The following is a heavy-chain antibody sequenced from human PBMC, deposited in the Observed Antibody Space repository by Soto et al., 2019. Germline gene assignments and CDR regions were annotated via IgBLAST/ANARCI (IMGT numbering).Heavy chain of an antibody. CDR3: ARTDYGGNSGSYYFDY. CDR2: IIPIFGTA. D-gene: IGHD4-17*01. V-gene: IGHV1-69*06. Sequence: QVQLVQSGAEVKKPGSSVKVSCKASGGTFSSYAISWVRQAPGQGLEWMGGIIPIFGTANYAQKFQGRVTITADKYTSTAYMELSSLRSEDTAVYYCARTDYGGNSGSYYFDYWGQGTLVTVSS. CDR1: GGTFSSYA. J-gene: IGHJ4*02.